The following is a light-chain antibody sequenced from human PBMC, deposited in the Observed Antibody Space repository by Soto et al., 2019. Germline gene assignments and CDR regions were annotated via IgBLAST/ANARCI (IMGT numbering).Light chain of an antibody. CDR3: QHYASSRRT. Sequence: EIVLTQSPATLSLYPASRATLSCRASQSFSASYLTWYQQRTGQAPRLLIYGASRRATGIPDRFSGSGSETHFTLTINGLEPEDFAVYYCQHYASSRRTFGQGTKVDIK. V-gene: IGKV3-20*01. J-gene: IGKJ1*01. CDR2: GAS. CDR1: QSFSASY.